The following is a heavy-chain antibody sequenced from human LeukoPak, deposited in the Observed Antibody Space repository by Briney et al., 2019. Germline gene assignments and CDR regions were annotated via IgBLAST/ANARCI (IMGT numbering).Heavy chain of an antibody. CDR1: GGSISSYY. D-gene: IGHD6-13*01. V-gene: IGHV4-59*08. CDR3: AGQYSSSQSFDY. Sequence: SETLSLTCTVSGGSISSYYWSWIRQPPGKGLEWIGYIYYSGSTNYNPSLKSRVTISVDTSKNQFSLKLSSVTAADTAEYYCAGQYSSSQSFDYWGQGTLVTVSS. J-gene: IGHJ4*02. CDR2: IYYSGST.